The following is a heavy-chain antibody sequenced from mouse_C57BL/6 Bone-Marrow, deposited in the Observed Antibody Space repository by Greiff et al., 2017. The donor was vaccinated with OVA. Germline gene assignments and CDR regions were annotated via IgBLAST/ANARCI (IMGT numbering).Heavy chain of an antibody. CDR1: GFTFSDYG. CDR2: ISSGSSTI. CDR3: ARRAYEAWFAY. Sequence: EVKVVESGGGLVKPGGSLNLSCAASGFTFSDYGMHWVRQAPEKGLEWVAYISSGSSTIYYADTVKGRFTISRDNAKNTLFLQMTSLRSEDTAMYYCARRAYEAWFAYWGQGTLVTVSA. J-gene: IGHJ3*01. V-gene: IGHV5-17*01. D-gene: IGHD6-5*01.